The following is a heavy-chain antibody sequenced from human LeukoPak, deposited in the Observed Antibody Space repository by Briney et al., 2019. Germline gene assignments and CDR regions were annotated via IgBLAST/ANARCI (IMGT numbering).Heavy chain of an antibody. J-gene: IGHJ4*02. Sequence: PGGSLRLSCAASGFTVSNNYMSWVRQAPGKGLEWVSIIYAGGSTYYADSVKGRFTISRDDSKNTLYLQMNSLRAEDTAVYYCAKASKAHLGYCSSTSCHLDYWGQGTLVTVSS. CDR1: GFTVSNNY. D-gene: IGHD2-2*01. CDR2: IYAGGST. CDR3: AKASKAHLGYCSSTSCHLDY. V-gene: IGHV3-53*05.